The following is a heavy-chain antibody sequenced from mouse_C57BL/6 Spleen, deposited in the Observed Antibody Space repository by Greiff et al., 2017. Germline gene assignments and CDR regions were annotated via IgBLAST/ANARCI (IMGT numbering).Heavy chain of an antibody. D-gene: IGHD1-1*01. V-gene: IGHV1-26*01. CDR3: ARPTTVAHFDY. J-gene: IGHJ2*01. CDR2: INPNNGGT. Sequence: EVQLQQSGPELVKPGASVKISCKASGYTFTDYYMNWVKQSHGKSLEWIGDINPNNGGTSYNQKFKGKATVTVVTSSITAYMELRSLTSEYSAVYYCARPTTVAHFDYWGQGTTLTVSS. CDR1: GYTFTDYY.